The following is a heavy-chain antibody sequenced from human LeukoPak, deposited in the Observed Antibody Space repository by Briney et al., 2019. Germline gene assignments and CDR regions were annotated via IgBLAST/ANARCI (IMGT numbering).Heavy chain of an antibody. CDR3: TKELHVAVAVADYYYFYMDV. Sequence: GGPLRLSCAASGFAFSSFAMGWVRQSPGKGLEWLSTINGGGNTTFYADSVKGRFTISRDNSKNTLYLHMDGLRPDDTAIYYCTKELHVAVAVADYYYFYMDVWGRGTAVSVSS. CDR1: GFAFSSFA. J-gene: IGHJ6*03. CDR2: INGGGNTT. D-gene: IGHD6-19*01. V-gene: IGHV3-23*01.